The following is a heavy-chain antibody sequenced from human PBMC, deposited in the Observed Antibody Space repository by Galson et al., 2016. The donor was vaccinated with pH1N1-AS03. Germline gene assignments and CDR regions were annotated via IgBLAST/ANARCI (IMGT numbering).Heavy chain of an antibody. CDR1: GFTFSTFA. CDR3: ARLSRMVPTEYYFAS. Sequence: SLRLSCAASGFTFSTFAMSWVRRAPGKGLEWVSLIRGTSQITYYADSVKGRFTISKDNSKSTLFLQMNSLRAEDTAIYYCARLSRMVPTEYYFASWGQGTLVAVSS. CDR2: IRGTSQIT. D-gene: IGHD3-10*01. V-gene: IGHV3-23*01. J-gene: IGHJ4*02.